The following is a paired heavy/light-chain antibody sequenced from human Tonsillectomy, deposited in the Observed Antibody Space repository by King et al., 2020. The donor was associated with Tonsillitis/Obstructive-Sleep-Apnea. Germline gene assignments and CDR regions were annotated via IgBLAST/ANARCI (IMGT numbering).Light chain of an antibody. Sequence: DIQMTQSPSTLSASVGDRVTITCRASQSISSWLAWYQHRPGKAPKLLIYKASSLESGVPSRFSGSGSGTEFTLTISSLQPDDFATYYCQQYDNYSRTFGQGTKVEIK. CDR2: KAS. V-gene: IGKV1-5*03. J-gene: IGKJ1*01. CDR1: QSISSW. CDR3: QQYDNYSRT.
Heavy chain of an antibody. D-gene: IGHD3-10*01. CDR2: IYTGGST. CDR3: ARDWSYYGSGFDP. J-gene: IGHJ5*02. V-gene: IGHV3-53*01. Sequence: EVQLVESGGGLIQPGGSLRLSCVVSGFTVFSNDMSWVRQAPGKGLEWVSVIYTGGSTYYADSVKGRFTISRDNSKNTLYLQMNSLRAEDTAFYYCARDWSYYGSGFDPWGQGTLVTVSS. CDR1: GFTVFSND.